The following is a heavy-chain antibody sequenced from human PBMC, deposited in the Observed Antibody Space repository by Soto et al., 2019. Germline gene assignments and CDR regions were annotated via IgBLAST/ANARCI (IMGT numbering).Heavy chain of an antibody. D-gene: IGHD3-16*01. V-gene: IGHV3-23*01. J-gene: IGHJ4*02. CDR1: GFIFSNYA. Sequence: EVQLLESGGGLLQPGGSLRLSCAASGFIFSNYAMNWVRQAPGKGLEWVSFVSANADGTFYADSVKGRFGISRDNSKNTLYLQMNNLSAEDTAMYYCARDGDVNTGFGKDYWGQGTLVTVSS. CDR2: VSANADGT. CDR3: ARDGDVNTGFGKDY.